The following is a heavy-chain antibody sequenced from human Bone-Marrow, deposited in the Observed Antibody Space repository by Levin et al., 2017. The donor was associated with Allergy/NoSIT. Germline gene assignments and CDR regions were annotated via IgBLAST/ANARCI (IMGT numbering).Heavy chain of an antibody. CDR1: GFTFSSHW. V-gene: IGHV3-7*01. CDR3: ARDVGCSGGRCYSYYDF. D-gene: IGHD2-15*01. J-gene: IGHJ4*02. CDR2: MNEDGSKK. Sequence: GGSLRLSCAASGFTFSSHWMTWIRQXXGKGLEWVANMNEDGSKKYYVDSVKGRFTISRDNAKNSMHLQMNSLRVEDTAVYYCARDVGCSGGRCYSYYDFWGQGTLVIVSS.